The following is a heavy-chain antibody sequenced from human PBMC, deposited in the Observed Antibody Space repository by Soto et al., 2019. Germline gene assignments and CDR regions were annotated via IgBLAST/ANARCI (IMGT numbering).Heavy chain of an antibody. D-gene: IGHD3-3*01. CDR3: ARPKRITIFGVVITDNWFDP. J-gene: IGHJ5*02. CDR2: INHSGST. V-gene: IGHV4-34*01. Sequence: SETLSLTCAVYGGSFSGYYWSWIRQPPGKGLEWIGEINHSGSTNYNPSLKSRVTISVDTSKNQFSLKLSSVTAADTAVYYCARPKRITIFGVVITDNWFDPWGQGTLVTVSS. CDR1: GGSFSGYY.